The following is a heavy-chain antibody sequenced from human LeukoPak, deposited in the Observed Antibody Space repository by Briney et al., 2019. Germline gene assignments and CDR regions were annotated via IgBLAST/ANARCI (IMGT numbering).Heavy chain of an antibody. CDR2: INPSSGGT. J-gene: IGHJ4*02. Sequence: ASVKVSCKASGYTFTDYYMHWVRQAPGQGLEWMGWINPSSGGTKYAQKFQGRVTMTRDTSISTAYMELSRLRFDDTAMYYCARLYYYDTSDYSPPDYWGQGTLVTVSS. CDR1: GYTFTDYY. V-gene: IGHV1-2*02. D-gene: IGHD3-22*01. CDR3: ARLYYYDTSDYSPPDY.